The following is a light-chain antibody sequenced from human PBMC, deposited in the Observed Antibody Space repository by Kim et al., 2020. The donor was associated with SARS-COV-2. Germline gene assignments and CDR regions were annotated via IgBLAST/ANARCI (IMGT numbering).Light chain of an antibody. J-gene: IGLJ2*01. CDR3: QVWDSSSAVV. V-gene: IGLV3-21*04. CDR2: YDT. Sequence: VAPGKTARINCGGNNIGSRSVRGYQQKAGQAPVLVIYYDTDRPSGIPERFSGSNSGNTATLTISRVEDGDEADYYCQVWDSSSAVVFGGGTKLTVL. CDR1: NIGSRS.